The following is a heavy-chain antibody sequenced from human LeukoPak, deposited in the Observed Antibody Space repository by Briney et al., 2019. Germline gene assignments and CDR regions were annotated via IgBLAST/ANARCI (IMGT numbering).Heavy chain of an antibody. J-gene: IGHJ5*02. CDR1: GYTFTGYY. CDR2: ISAYNGNT. Sequence: ASVKVSCKASGYTFTGYYMHWVRQAPGQGLEWMGWISAYNGNTNYAQKLQGRVTMTTDTSTSTAYMELRSLRSDDTAVYYCARVSDYVWGRNWFDPWGQGTLVTVSS. V-gene: IGHV1-18*04. CDR3: ARVSDYVWGRNWFDP. D-gene: IGHD3-16*01.